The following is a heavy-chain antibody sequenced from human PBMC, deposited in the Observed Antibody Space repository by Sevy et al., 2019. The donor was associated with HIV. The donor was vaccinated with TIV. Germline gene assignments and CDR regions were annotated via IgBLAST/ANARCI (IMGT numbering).Heavy chain of an antibody. CDR2: INYSGST. J-gene: IGHJ4*02. D-gene: IGHD1-26*01. CDR1: GYSISSSNW. V-gene: IGHV4-28*01. Sequence: SETLSLTCGVSGYSISSSNWWGWIRQPPGKGLELIGYINYSGSTYYNPSLNSRVTLSVDTSKNHLSLRLISVTAVDTAVYYGAKKARGGSSKPFDYWGQGTLVTVSS. CDR3: AKKARGGSSKPFDY.